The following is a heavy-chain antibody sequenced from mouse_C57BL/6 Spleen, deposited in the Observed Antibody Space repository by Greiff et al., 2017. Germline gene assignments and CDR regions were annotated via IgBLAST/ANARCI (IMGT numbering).Heavy chain of an antibody. J-gene: IGHJ4*01. D-gene: IGHD2-5*01. CDR2: IYPGSGST. CDR3: ARSCYSNYDAMDY. CDR1: GYTFTSYW. Sequence: QVQLQQPGAELVKPGASVKMSCKASGYTFTSYWITWVKQRPGQGLEWIGDIYPGSGSTNYNEKFKSKATLTVDTSSSTAYMQLSSLTSEDSAVYYCARSCYSNYDAMDYWGQGTSVTVSS. V-gene: IGHV1-55*01.